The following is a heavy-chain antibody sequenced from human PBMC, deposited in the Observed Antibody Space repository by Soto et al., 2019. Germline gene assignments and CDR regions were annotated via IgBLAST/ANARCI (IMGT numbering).Heavy chain of an antibody. CDR3: ARDYYYKRAMDV. J-gene: IGHJ6*02. CDR1: VFTFSNFA. CDR2: ISYDGSHK. V-gene: IGHV3-30-3*01. Sequence: PRGSLGVSCASSVFTFSNFAMYWVRQAPGKGLEWVTVISYDGSHKYYADSVKGRFTISRDNSKNTLYLQMNNLRAEDSAVYFCARDYYYKRAMDVWGQGTTVTVSS. D-gene: IGHD3-22*01.